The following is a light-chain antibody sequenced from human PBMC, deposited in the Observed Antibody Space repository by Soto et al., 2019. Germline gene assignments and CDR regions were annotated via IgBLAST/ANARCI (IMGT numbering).Light chain of an antibody. V-gene: IGLV4-69*01. CDR2: INSDGSR. J-gene: IGLJ3*02. CDR3: QNWSTDIRV. Sequence: QSVLTQPPSASASLGASVNLTCTLSSGHNSYAIALHQQQPENGPRYLMKINSDGSRSKGDGIAAPVSGSSSAAERYLTIFSLQSEAESDYYCQNWSTDIRVFGGGTQLTVL. CDR1: SGHNSYA.